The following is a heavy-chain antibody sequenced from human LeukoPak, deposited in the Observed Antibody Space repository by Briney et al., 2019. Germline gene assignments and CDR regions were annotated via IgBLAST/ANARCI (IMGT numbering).Heavy chain of an antibody. V-gene: IGHV6-1*01. J-gene: IGHJ6*02. CDR1: GDSVSSNSAA. Sequence: SQTLSLTCAISGDSVSSNSAAWNWIRQSPSRGLERLGRTYYRSKWYNDYAVSVKSRISINPDTSKNQFSLQLNSVTPEDTAVYYCARYYYDSSGEPYGMDVWGQGTTVTVSS. D-gene: IGHD3-22*01. CDR2: TYYRSKWYN. CDR3: ARYYYDSSGEPYGMDV.